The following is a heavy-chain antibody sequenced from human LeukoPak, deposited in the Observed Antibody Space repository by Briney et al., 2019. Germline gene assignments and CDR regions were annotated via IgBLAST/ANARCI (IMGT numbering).Heavy chain of an antibody. J-gene: IGHJ4*02. D-gene: IGHD3-22*01. CDR3: ARGSDSSGYYYADH. V-gene: IGHV1-46*01. Sequence: ASVKVSCKAFGYTFTSYSMYWVRQAPGQGLEWMGLIFPSGGSTAYAQKFQGRVTMTRDTSTSTVCMELSSLRSADTAIYYCARGSDSSGYYYADHWGQGTLVTVSS. CDR1: GYTFTSYS. CDR2: IFPSGGST.